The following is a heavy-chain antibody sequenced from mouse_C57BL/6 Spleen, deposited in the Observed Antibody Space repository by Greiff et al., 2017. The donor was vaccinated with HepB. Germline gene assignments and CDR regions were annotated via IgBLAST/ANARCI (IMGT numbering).Heavy chain of an antibody. CDR3: AREITTVVGGFAY. CDR1: GYSITSGYY. V-gene: IGHV3-6*01. CDR2: ISYDGSN. D-gene: IGHD1-1*01. J-gene: IGHJ3*01. Sequence: EVKLVESGPGLVKPSQSLSLTCSVTGYSITSGYYWNWIRQFPGNKLEWMGYISYDGSNNYNPSLKNRISITRDTSKNQFFLKLNSVTTEDTATYYCAREITTVVGGFAYWGQGTLVTVSA.